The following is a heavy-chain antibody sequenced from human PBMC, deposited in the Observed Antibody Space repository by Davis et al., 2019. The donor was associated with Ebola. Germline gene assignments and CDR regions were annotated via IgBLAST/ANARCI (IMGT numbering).Heavy chain of an antibody. V-gene: IGHV4-39*01. Sequence: MPSETLSLTCTVSGGSISSSSYYWGWIRQPPGKGLEWIGSIYYSGSTYYNPSLKSRVTISVDTSKNQFSLKLSSVTAADTAMYYCARRFGSSWSSTFDYWGQGTLVTVSS. J-gene: IGHJ4*02. CDR3: ARRFGSSWSSTFDY. D-gene: IGHD6-13*01. CDR2: IYYSGST. CDR1: GGSISSSSYY.